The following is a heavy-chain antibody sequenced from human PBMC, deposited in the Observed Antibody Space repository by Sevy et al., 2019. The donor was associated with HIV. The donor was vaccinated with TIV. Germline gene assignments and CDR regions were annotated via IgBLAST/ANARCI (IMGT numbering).Heavy chain of an antibody. CDR3: ARDPMVRGVTNWFDP. CDR2: ISSSSSTI. D-gene: IGHD3-10*01. V-gene: IGHV3-48*02. CDR1: GFTFSSYS. J-gene: IGHJ5*02. Sequence: GGSLRLSCAASGFTFSSYSMNWVRQAPGKGLEWVSYISSSSSTIYYADSVKGRFTISRDNAKNSLYLQMNSLRDEDTAVYYCARDPMVRGVTNWFDPWGQGTLVTVSS.